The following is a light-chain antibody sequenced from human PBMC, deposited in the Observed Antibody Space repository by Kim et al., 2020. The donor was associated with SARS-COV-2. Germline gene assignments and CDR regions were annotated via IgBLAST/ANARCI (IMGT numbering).Light chain of an antibody. V-gene: IGLV1-47*02. Sequence: GQRITISCSKNSSNNGGNCVYGYPQLPGTAPKVLIYSTERRPAGVPDRFSGSKSGTSASLDISGLRSEDEADYRCAVWDGSLSAYVFGTGTKVTVL. CDR1: SSNNGGNC. J-gene: IGLJ1*01. CDR3: AVWDGSLSAYV. CDR2: STE.